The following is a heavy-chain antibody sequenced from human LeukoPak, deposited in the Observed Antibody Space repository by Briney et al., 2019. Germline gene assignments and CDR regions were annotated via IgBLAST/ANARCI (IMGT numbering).Heavy chain of an antibody. CDR1: GFTFSSNS. CDR3: ARGPTHYYYYGMDV. CDR2: ISSSSSYI. J-gene: IGHJ6*02. V-gene: IGHV3-21*01. Sequence: KPGASLRLSCAASGFTFSSNSMNWVRQAPGNGLEWVSSISSSSSYIYYPDSVKGRFTISRDNAKNSLYLQMNSLRAEDTAVYYCARGPTHYYYYGMDVGGQGPTVTVS.